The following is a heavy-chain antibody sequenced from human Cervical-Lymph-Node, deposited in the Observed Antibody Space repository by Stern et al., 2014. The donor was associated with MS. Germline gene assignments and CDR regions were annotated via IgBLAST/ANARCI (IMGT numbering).Heavy chain of an antibody. CDR1: GDSISTGSYF. Sequence: VQLVESGPGLVKPSQTLSLTCSVSGDSISTGSYFWTWIRQPAGKGLEWMGRIYTRGATHYNPSLKSRVTISPDKTKNPFPLNLTSVTAADTAVYFCARFGYYYYYDMDVWGQGTTVTVSS. V-gene: IGHV4-61*02. D-gene: IGHD3-10*01. CDR3: ARFGYYYYYDMDV. J-gene: IGHJ6*02. CDR2: IYTRGAT.